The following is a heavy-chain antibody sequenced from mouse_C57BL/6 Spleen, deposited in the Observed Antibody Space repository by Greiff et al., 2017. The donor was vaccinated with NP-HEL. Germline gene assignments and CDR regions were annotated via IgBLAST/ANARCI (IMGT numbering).Heavy chain of an antibody. Sequence: QVHVKQSGPELVKPGASVKISCKASGYAFSSSWMNWVKQRPGKGLEWIGRIYPGDGDTNYNGKFKGKATLTADKYSSTAYMPLSSLTSEDSAVYFCASYEEGSNYSAMDYWGQGTSVTVSS. CDR2: IYPGDGDT. V-gene: IGHV1-82*01. D-gene: IGHD2-5*01. J-gene: IGHJ4*01. CDR1: GYAFSSSW. CDR3: ASYEEGSNYSAMDY.